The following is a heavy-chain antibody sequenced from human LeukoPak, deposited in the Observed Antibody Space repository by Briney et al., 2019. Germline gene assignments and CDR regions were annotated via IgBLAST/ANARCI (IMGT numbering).Heavy chain of an antibody. CDR2: IKPDGGET. Sequence: PGGSLRLSCAASGFTFSSYWMNWVRQAPGKGLEWVANIKPDGGETYYVDSVKGRFTISRDNAKSSLYLQMNSLRAEDTAVYYCARDLPTGAGSYYFTLSRYYYYYYMDVWGKGTTVTISS. CDR1: GFTFSSYW. V-gene: IGHV3-7*01. CDR3: ARDLPTGAGSYYFTLSRYYYYYYMDV. D-gene: IGHD3-10*01. J-gene: IGHJ6*03.